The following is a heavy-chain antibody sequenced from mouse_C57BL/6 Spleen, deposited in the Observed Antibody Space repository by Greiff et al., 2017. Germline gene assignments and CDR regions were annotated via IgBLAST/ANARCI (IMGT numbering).Heavy chain of an antibody. D-gene: IGHD4-1*01. CDR1: GYTFTSYW. CDR3: ALLGREDFDY. Sequence: QVQLQQSGAELVKPGASVKLSCKASGYTFTSYWMHWVKQRPGQGLEWIGMIHPNSGSTNYNEKFKSKATLTVDKSSSTAYMQLSSLTSEDSAVYYCALLGREDFDYWGQGTTLTVSS. V-gene: IGHV1-64*01. CDR2: IHPNSGST. J-gene: IGHJ2*01.